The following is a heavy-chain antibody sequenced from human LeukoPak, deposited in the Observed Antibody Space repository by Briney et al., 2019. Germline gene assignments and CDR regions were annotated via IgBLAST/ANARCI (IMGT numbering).Heavy chain of an antibody. CDR3: AREGYSYGYYYFDY. CDR1: GFTFSAYN. CDR2: ITASSSYV. J-gene: IGHJ4*02. V-gene: IGHV3-21*01. Sequence: PGGSLRLSCAASGFTFSAYNMNWVRRTPGKGLEWVSSITASSSYVFYADSVRGRFTISRDNAKNSLYLQMNSLRAEDTAVYYCAREGYSYGYYYFDYWGQGTLVTVSS. D-gene: IGHD5-18*01.